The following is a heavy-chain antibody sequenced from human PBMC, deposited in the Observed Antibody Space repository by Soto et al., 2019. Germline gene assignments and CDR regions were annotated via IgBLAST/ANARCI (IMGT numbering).Heavy chain of an antibody. J-gene: IGHJ6*02. Sequence: GGSLRLSCAASGFTFDNYAMNWVRQAPGKGPEWVSGITGSGENTYYAGSVKGRFTISRDNSKNTLYVQLNSLRVEDTAIYYCAKVSLGATTITDFYYYGMDVWGQGTMVIV. V-gene: IGHV3-23*01. CDR2: ITGSGENT. CDR1: GFTFDNYA. D-gene: IGHD1-26*01. CDR3: AKVSLGATTITDFYYYGMDV.